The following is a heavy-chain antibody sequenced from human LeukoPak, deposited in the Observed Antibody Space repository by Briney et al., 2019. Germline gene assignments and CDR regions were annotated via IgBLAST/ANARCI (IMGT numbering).Heavy chain of an antibody. CDR3: ARLSGFLPKGAYYYYGMDV. CDR1: GYTFTSYG. Sequence: ASVKVSCKASGYTFTSYGISWVRQAPGQGLEWMGWISAFNGNTNYAQTFQGRVTMTTDTSTTTAYMELKSLRSDDTAVYYCARLSGFLPKGAYYYYGMDVWGQGTTVTVSS. V-gene: IGHV1-18*01. CDR2: ISAFNGNT. J-gene: IGHJ6*02. D-gene: IGHD6-19*01.